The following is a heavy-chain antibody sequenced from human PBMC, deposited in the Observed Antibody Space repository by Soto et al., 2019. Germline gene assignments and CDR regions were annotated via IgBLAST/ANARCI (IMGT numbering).Heavy chain of an antibody. J-gene: IGHJ6*02. CDR2: TRNKANSYTT. CDR3: ASRSWELPRQKYYYGMDV. CDR1: GFTFSDHY. V-gene: IGHV3-72*01. Sequence: GGSLRLSCAASGFTFSDHYMDWVRQAPGKGLEWVGRTRNKANSYTTEYAASVKGRFTISRDDSKNSLYLQMNSLKTEGTAVYYCASRSWELPRQKYYYGMDVWGQGTTVTVSS. D-gene: IGHD1-26*01.